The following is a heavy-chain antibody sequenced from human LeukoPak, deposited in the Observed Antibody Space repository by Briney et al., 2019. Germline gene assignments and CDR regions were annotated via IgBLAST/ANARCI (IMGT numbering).Heavy chain of an antibody. Sequence: PSETLSLTCTVSGGSFIGLFWSWIRQPPGGGLGWIGYIYDSGNTEYNPSLNSRVTISVDTSKNQFSLNLTSVNIADTAVYYCARGALGHPRPGWFDPWGQGILVTVSS. CDR3: ARGALGHPRPGWFDP. CDR1: GGSFIGLF. CDR2: IYDSGNT. V-gene: IGHV4-59*11. D-gene: IGHD6-6*01. J-gene: IGHJ5*02.